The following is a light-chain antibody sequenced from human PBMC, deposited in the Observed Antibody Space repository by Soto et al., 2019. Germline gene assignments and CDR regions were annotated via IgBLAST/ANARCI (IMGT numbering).Light chain of an antibody. V-gene: IGLV2-14*01. Sequence: QSALTQPASMSGSPGQSITISCTGTSSDVGGYNYVSGYQQHPGKAPKLMIYDVSNRPSGVSNRFSGSKSGNTASQTISGLQAEDEADYYCSSYTSSSTLLYVFGTGTKLTVL. CDR3: SSYTSSSTLLYV. J-gene: IGLJ1*01. CDR2: DVS. CDR1: SSDVGGYNY.